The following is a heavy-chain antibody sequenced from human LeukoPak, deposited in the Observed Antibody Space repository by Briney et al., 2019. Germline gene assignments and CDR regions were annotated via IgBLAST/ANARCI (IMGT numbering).Heavy chain of an antibody. CDR2: IRYDGSNK. CDR1: GFTFSSYG. Sequence: GGSLRLSCAASGFTFSSYGMHWVRQAPGKGLEWVAFIRYDGSNKYYADSVKGRFTISRDNAKNSLYLQMNSLRAEDTAVYYCATSGLPPSQFDIWGQGTMVTVSS. V-gene: IGHV3-30*02. J-gene: IGHJ3*02. D-gene: IGHD5-18*01. CDR3: ATSGLPPSQFDI.